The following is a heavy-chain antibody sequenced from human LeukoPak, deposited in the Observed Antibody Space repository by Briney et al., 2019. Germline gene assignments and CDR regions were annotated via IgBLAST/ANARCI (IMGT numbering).Heavy chain of an antibody. CDR3: AREAMYSYGNNFDY. V-gene: IGHV4-59*01. J-gene: IGHJ4*02. CDR2: IYYSGST. CDR1: GGSISSYY. Sequence: SETLSPTCTVSGGSISSYYWSWIRQPPGKGLEWIGYIYYSGSTNYSPSLKSRVTISVDTSKNQFSLKLSSVTAADTAVYHCAREAMYSYGNNFDYWGQGTLVTVSS. D-gene: IGHD5-18*01.